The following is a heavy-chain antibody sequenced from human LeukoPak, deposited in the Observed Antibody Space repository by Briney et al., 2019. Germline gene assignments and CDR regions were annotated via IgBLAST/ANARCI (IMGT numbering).Heavy chain of an antibody. Sequence: HSETLSLTCAVYGGSFSGYYWSWIRQPPGKGLEWIGEINHSGSTNYNPSLKSRVTISVDTSKNQFSLKLSSVTAADTAVYYCARGNSSSFDYWGQGTLVTVSS. CDR1: GGSFSGYY. J-gene: IGHJ4*02. CDR3: ARGNSSSFDY. D-gene: IGHD6-13*01. CDR2: INHSGST. V-gene: IGHV4-34*01.